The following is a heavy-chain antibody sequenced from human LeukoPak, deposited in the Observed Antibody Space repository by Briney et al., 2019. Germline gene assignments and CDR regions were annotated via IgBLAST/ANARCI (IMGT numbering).Heavy chain of an antibody. D-gene: IGHD2-15*01. J-gene: IGHJ3*02. CDR1: GGSISSYY. V-gene: IGHV4-4*07. CDR2: IYTSGST. CDR3: ARDNSRNIVVVVAAPGAFDI. Sequence: PSETLSLTCTVSGGSISSYYWSWIRQPAGKGLEWIGRIYTSGSTNYNPSLKSRVTMSVDTSKNQFSLKLGSVTAADTAVYYCARDNSRNIVVVVAAPGAFDIWGQGTMVTVSS.